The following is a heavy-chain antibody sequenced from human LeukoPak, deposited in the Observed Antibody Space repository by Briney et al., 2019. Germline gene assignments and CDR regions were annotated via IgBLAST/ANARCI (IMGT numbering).Heavy chain of an antibody. CDR1: GGSIGSYY. CDR2: IYSSGSA. D-gene: IGHD3-22*01. J-gene: IGHJ4*01. V-gene: IGHV4-59*08. CDR3: AKHRDYYDS. Sequence: SETLSLTCIVSGGSIGSYYWSWIRQPPGKGLEWIGYIYSSGSANYNPSLKSRVIISGDTSKNQISLNLTSVTAADTALYFCAKHRDYYDSWGHGTLVTVSS.